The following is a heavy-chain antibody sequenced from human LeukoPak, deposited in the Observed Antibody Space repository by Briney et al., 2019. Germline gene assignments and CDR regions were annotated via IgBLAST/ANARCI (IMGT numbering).Heavy chain of an antibody. Sequence: GGSLRLSCASSGFPFDDYAMHWVRQAPGKGLEWVSLINGDGGSTYYADSVQGRFTISRDNSKNSLYLQMNSLITEDTALYYCAKDMRKEYYYDSSGYLDYWGQGTLVTVSS. D-gene: IGHD3-22*01. V-gene: IGHV3-43*02. CDR2: INGDGGST. CDR1: GFPFDDYA. CDR3: AKDMRKEYYYDSSGYLDY. J-gene: IGHJ4*02.